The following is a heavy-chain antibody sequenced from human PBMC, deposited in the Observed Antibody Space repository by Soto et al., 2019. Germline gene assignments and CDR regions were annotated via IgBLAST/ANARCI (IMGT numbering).Heavy chain of an antibody. CDR2: INHSGST. CDR1: GGSFSGYY. J-gene: IGHJ6*02. V-gene: IGHV4-34*01. Sequence: SETLSLTCAVYGGSFSGYYWSWIRQPPGKGLEWIGEINHSGSTNYNPSLKSRVTISVDTSKNQFSLKLSSVTAADTAVYYCARVRSWSGRYGYRGPSYATDVWGQGPTVTLAS. D-gene: IGHD5-18*01. CDR3: ARVRSWSGRYGYRGPSYATDV.